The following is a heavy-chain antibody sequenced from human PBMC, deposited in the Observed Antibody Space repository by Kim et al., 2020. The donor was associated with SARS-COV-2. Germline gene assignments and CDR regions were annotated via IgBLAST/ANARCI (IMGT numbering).Heavy chain of an antibody. J-gene: IGHJ3*02. V-gene: IGHV1-18*01. CDR3: ARGFGVVVVTAEPPSGAFDI. D-gene: IGHD2-21*02. Sequence: ASVKVSCKASGYTFTSYGISWVRQAPGQGLEWMGWISAYNGNTNYAQKLQGRVTTTTDTSTSTAYMELRSLRSDDTAVYYCARGFGVVVVTAEPPSGAFDIWGQGTMVTVAS. CDR2: ISAYNGNT. CDR1: GYTFTSYG.